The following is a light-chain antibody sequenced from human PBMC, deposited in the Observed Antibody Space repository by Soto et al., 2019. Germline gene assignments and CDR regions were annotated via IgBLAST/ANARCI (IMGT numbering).Light chain of an antibody. CDR2: GAF. V-gene: IGKV3-15*01. CDR3: QQYNQWPIT. Sequence: IVMTQSPSTLTVSPGERATLSCRASQSAGTNLAWYQQKPGQAPRLLIHGAFTRATGIPARFSGSGYGTEFNLTISSLQPEDFAVFYCQQYNQWPITFGQGTRLEI. CDR1: QSAGTN. J-gene: IGKJ5*01.